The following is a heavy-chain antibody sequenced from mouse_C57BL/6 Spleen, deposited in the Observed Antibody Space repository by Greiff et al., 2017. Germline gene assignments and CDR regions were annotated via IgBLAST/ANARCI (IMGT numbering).Heavy chain of an antibody. CDR2: IYPGDGDT. CDR3: ARKGYYGSIPNWYFDV. D-gene: IGHD1-1*01. V-gene: IGHV1-82*01. Sequence: QVQLQQSGPELVKPGASVKISCKASGYAFSSSWMNWVKQRPGKGLEWIGRIYPGDGDTNYNGKFKGKATLTADKSSSTAYMQLSSLTSEDSAVYFCARKGYYGSIPNWYFDVWGTGTTVTVSS. CDR1: GYAFSSSW. J-gene: IGHJ1*03.